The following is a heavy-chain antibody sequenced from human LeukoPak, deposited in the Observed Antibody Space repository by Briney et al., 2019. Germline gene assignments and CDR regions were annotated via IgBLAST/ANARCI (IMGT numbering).Heavy chain of an antibody. V-gene: IGHV3-30*18. Sequence: PGRSLRLSCAASGFTFSSYGMHWVRQAPGKGLEWVAVISYDGSNKYYADSVKGRFTISRDNSKNTLYLQMNSLRAEDTAVYYCAKDSRATAFGSGLYYYYGMDVRGQGTTVTVSS. CDR3: AKDSRATAFGSGLYYYYGMDV. J-gene: IGHJ6*02. D-gene: IGHD3-10*01. CDR2: ISYDGSNK. CDR1: GFTFSSYG.